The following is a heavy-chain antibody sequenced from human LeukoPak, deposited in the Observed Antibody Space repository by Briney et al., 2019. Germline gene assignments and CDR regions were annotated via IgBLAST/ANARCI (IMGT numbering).Heavy chain of an antibody. V-gene: IGHV3-7*01. J-gene: IGHJ4*02. CDR3: AREDWGPDY. CDR1: GFTFTNYW. CDR2: IKQDGGDK. D-gene: IGHD7-27*01. Sequence: PGGSLRLFCAASGFTFTNYWMVWVRQGPGKGLEWVANIKQDGGDKNYVDSVKGRFTISRDNAKNSLYLQMNSLRADDAAVYYCAREDWGPDYWGQGTLVTVSS.